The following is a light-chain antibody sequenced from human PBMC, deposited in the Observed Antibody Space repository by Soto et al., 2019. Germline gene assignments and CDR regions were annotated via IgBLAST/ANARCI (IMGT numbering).Light chain of an antibody. V-gene: IGKV1-9*01. J-gene: IGKJ3*01. Sequence: DIQLTQSPSFLSASVGDRVTITCRASQGISNFLAWYQQKPGKPPMLLIYGASTLQGGVPSRFSGGGSGTEFTLTICSLQPEDFATYFCQQLKTYPRVTFGPGTKVDI. CDR1: QGISNF. CDR2: GAS. CDR3: QQLKTYPRVT.